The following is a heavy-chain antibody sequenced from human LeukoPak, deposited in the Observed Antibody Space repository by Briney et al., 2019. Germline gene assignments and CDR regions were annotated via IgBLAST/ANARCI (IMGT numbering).Heavy chain of an antibody. D-gene: IGHD2-2*01. CDR2: ISGSGGST. CDR3: AKVGYCSSTSCLFGDYYYYYMDV. J-gene: IGHJ6*03. Sequence: PGGSLRLSCAASGFTFSSYAMSWVRQAPGKGLEWVSAISGSGGSTYYADSVKGRFTISRDNSKNTLYLQMNSLRAEDTAVYYCAKVGYCSSTSCLFGDYYYYYMDVWGKGTMVTVSS. V-gene: IGHV3-23*01. CDR1: GFTFSSYA.